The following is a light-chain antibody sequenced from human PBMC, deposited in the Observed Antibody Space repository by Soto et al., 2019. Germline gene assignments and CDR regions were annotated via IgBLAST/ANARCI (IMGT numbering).Light chain of an antibody. CDR2: LEGSGSY. Sequence: QPVLTQSSSASASLGSSVKLTSTLSSGHSSYIIAWHQQQPGKAPRYLMKLEGSGSYNKGSGVPDRFSGSSSGADRYLTISNLQFEDEADYYCETWDSNTVVFGGGTMLTVL. J-gene: IGLJ2*01. V-gene: IGLV4-60*02. CDR3: ETWDSNTVV. CDR1: SGHSSYI.